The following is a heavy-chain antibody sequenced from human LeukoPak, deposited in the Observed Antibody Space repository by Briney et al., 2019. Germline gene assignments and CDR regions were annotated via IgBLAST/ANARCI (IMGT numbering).Heavy chain of an antibody. D-gene: IGHD1-26*01. V-gene: IGHV3-74*01. CDR3: ASRAVSGTYYVYYFDY. CDR1: GFSFSNYW. Sequence: PGGSLRLPCAASGFSFSNYWMHWVRQVPGKGLEWVSRINSDGSSTSYADSVKGRFTISRDNAKNTLYLQMNSLRAEDTDVYYCASRAVSGTYYVYYFDYWGQGTLVTVSS. CDR2: INSDGSST. J-gene: IGHJ4*02.